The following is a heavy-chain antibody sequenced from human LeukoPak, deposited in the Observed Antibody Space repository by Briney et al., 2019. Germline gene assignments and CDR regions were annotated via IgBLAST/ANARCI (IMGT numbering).Heavy chain of an antibody. CDR3: ARDLGQYYDTSDNWFDP. CDR2: ISSSSRYI. D-gene: IGHD3-22*01. Sequence: GGSLRLSCAASGFTFSSYEMNWVRQAPGKGLEWVSSISSSSRYIYYADSVKGRFTISRDNAKNSLNLQMNSLRAEDTAVYYCARDLGQYYDTSDNWFDPWGQGTLVTVSS. V-gene: IGHV3-21*01. CDR1: GFTFSSYE. J-gene: IGHJ5*02.